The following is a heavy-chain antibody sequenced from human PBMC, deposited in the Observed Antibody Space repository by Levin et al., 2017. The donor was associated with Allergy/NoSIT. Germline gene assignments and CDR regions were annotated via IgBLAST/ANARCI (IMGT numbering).Heavy chain of an antibody. D-gene: IGHD2-15*01. V-gene: IGHV3-9*01. J-gene: IGHJ4*02. CDR2: INWDSSDI. CDR3: AKDGGSTKWYVDS. Sequence: PGGSLRLSCAASGFTFDHYAMHWVRQVPGKGLEWVSGINWDSSDIGYADSVRGRFTISRDNAESYLYLQMNSLRAEDTAFYYCAKDGGSTKWYVDSWGQGTLVTVSS. CDR1: GFTFDHYA.